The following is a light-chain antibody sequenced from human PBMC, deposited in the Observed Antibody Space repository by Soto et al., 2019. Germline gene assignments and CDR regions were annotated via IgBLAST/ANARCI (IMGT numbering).Light chain of an antibody. J-gene: IGKJ1*01. CDR2: GAS. CDR1: QSVRGSF. V-gene: IGKV3-20*01. CDR3: QQYVSSPPT. Sequence: ETVLTQSPGTLSLSPGERATLSCRASQSVRGSFLAWYQQKPGQAPRLLIYGASSRATGIPDRISGSGSGTDFTLTISRLEPEDFAVYYCQQYVSSPPTFGQGTKVEIK.